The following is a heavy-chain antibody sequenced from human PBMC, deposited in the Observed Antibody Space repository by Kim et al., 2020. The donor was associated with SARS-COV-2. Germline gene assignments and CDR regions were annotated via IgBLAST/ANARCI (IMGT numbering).Heavy chain of an antibody. CDR2: IKQDGSEK. V-gene: IGHV3-7*01. J-gene: IGHJ6*02. D-gene: IGHD3-10*01. Sequence: GGSLRLSCAASGFTFSSYWMSWVRQAPGKGLEWVANIKQDGSEKYYVDSVKGRFTISRDNAKNSLYLQMNSLRAEDTAVYYCARDQRYYGSGSAADRHNYYYYYGMDVWGQGTTVTVSS. CDR1: GFTFSSYW. CDR3: ARDQRYYGSGSAADRHNYYYYYGMDV.